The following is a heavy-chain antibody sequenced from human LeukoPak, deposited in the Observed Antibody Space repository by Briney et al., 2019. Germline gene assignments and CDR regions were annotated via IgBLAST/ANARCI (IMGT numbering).Heavy chain of an antibody. CDR3: ARDPRWNFDY. CDR2: ISPDGSEK. J-gene: IGHJ4*02. D-gene: IGHD3-16*02. CDR1: GFTFSASW. Sequence: PGGSLRLSCEASGFTFSASWVIWVRQVPGKGLEWVAKISPDGSEKSYVESVKGRFTISRDNAKNSLYLQMNSLRVEDTAVYYCARDPRWNFDYWGQGTLVTVSS. V-gene: IGHV3-7*04.